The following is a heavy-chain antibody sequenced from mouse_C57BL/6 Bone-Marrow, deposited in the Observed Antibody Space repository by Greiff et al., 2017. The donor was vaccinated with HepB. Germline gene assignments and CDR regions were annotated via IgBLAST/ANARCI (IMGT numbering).Heavy chain of an antibody. CDR1: GFTFSDFY. J-gene: IGHJ4*01. CDR2: SRNKANDYTT. CDR3: ARDADDYPYYARDY. V-gene: IGHV7-1*01. D-gene: IGHD2-4*01. Sequence: EVMLVESGGGLVQSGRSLRLSCATSGFTFSDFYMEWVRQAPGKGLEWIAASRNKANDYTTEYSASVKGRFIVSRDTSQSILYLQMNALRAEDTAIYYCARDADDYPYYARDYWGQGTSVTVSS.